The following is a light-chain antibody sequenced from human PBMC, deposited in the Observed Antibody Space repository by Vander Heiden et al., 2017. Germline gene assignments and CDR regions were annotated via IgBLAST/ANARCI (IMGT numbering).Light chain of an antibody. CDR2: ENN. V-gene: IGLV1-51*02. CDR3: GTWDSSLSAVV. CDR1: SSNLGKNY. J-gene: IGLJ2*01. Sequence: SVLTQPPSVSAAPGQKVPSSCSGSSSNLGKNYVSWSQQLPGPAPKLLIYENNKRPSGIPDRFSGSKSGTSATLGITGLQTGDEADYYCGTWDSSLSAVVFGGGTKLTVL.